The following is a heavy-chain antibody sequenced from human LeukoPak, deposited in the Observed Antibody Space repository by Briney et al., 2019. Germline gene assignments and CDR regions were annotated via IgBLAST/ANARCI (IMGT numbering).Heavy chain of an antibody. V-gene: IGHV3-23*01. CDR3: AKDQWDIVVVPAAIPDAFDI. CDR2: ISGSGGST. Sequence: GGSLRLSCAASGSTFSSYAMSWVRQAPGKGLEWVSAISGSGGSTYYADSVKGRFTISRDNSKNTLYLQMNSLRAEDTAVYYCAKDQWDIVVVPAAIPDAFDIWGQGTMVTVSS. CDR1: GSTFSSYA. D-gene: IGHD2-2*01. J-gene: IGHJ3*02.